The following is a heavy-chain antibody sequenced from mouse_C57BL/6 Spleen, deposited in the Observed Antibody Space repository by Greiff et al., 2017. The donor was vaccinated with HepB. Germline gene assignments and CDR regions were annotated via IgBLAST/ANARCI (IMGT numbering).Heavy chain of an antibody. Sequence: EVQLQQSGAELVRPGASVKLSCTASGFNIKDDYMHWVKQRPEQGLEWIGWIDPENGDTEYASKFQGKATITADTSSNTAYLQLSSLTSEDTAVYYCTTGITTVVAPRFAYWGQGTLVTVSA. J-gene: IGHJ3*01. CDR1: GFNIKDDY. D-gene: IGHD1-1*01. CDR3: TTGITTVVAPRFAY. V-gene: IGHV14-4*01. CDR2: IDPENGDT.